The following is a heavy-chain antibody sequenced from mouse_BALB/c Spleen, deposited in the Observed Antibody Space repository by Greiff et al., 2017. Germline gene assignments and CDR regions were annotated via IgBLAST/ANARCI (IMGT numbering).Heavy chain of an antibody. D-gene: IGHD1-1*01. CDR2: ISSGGST. CDR3: ARVDYYGSSVDY. Sequence: EVKLMESGGGLVKPGGSLKLSCAASGFTFSSYAMSWVRQTPEKRLEWVASISSGGSTYYPDSVKGRFTISRDNARNILYLQMSSLRSEDTAMYYCARVDYYGSSVDYWGQGTTLTVSS. V-gene: IGHV5-6-5*01. J-gene: IGHJ2*01. CDR1: GFTFSSYA.